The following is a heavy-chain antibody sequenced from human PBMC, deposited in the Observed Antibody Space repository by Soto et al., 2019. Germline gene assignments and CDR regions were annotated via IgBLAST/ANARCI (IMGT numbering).Heavy chain of an antibody. CDR3: VHRRVDTGLGVFDY. D-gene: IGHD5-18*01. V-gene: IGHV3-74*01. CDR2: INTDGSDT. J-gene: IGHJ4*02. Sequence: GGSLRLSCAASGFTLNSFFMHRVRQAPGRGLMWVSRINTDGSDTSYADSVKSRITITKDTSNNQVVFTMSNMDPVDTATYYCVHRRVDTGLGVFDYWGQGTLVTVSS. CDR1: GFTLNSFF.